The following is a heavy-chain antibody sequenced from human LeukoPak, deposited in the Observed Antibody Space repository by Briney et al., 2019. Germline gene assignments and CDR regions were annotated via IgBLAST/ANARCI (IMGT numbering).Heavy chain of an antibody. CDR3: ARDLSEYGWFGELYY. CDR1: GFTFSSYW. D-gene: IGHD3-10*01. CDR2: INSDGSST. J-gene: IGHJ4*02. Sequence: GGSLRLSCAASGFTFSSYWMHWVRQAPGKGLVWVSRINSDGSSTNYADSVKGRFTISTDNAKNTLYLQMNSLRAEDTAVYYCARDLSEYGWFGELYYWGQGTLVIVSS. V-gene: IGHV3-74*01.